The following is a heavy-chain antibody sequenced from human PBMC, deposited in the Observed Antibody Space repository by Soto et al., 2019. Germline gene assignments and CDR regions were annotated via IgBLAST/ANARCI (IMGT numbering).Heavy chain of an antibody. V-gene: IGHV3-53*02. CDR1: GFTVSSNY. J-gene: IGHJ6*02. CDR3: ARAPSATRHGMDV. Sequence: EVQLVETGGGLIQPGGSLRLSCAASGFTVSSNYMSWVRQAPVKGLEWVSVIYSGGSTYYADSVRGRFTISRDNSKNTLYLQMKSLRAEDTAVYYCARAPSATRHGMDVWGQGTTVTVSS. CDR2: IYSGGST.